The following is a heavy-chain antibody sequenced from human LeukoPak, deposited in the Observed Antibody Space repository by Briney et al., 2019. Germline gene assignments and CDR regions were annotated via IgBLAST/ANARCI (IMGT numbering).Heavy chain of an antibody. CDR3: AREMGSSSYVLDV. V-gene: IGHV3-74*01. Sequence: PGGCLRLSCAASGFTFTNYWMHWVRQAPGKGLMWVSRTNKEGTGTTYADSVRGRFTISRDNAKNTLLLQVNSLRAEDTGVYYCAREMGSSSYVLDVWGQGTMVTVSS. J-gene: IGHJ3*01. CDR2: TNKEGTGT. D-gene: IGHD2-2*01. CDR1: GFTFTNYW.